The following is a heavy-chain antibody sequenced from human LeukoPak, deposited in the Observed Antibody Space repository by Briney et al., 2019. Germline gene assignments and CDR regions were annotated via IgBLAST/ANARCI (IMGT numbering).Heavy chain of an antibody. J-gene: IGHJ2*01. D-gene: IGHD2-21*01. CDR1: GFTFSSYS. V-gene: IGHV3-48*01. CDR3: VKAGGGDARASWYFDL. CDR2: ISGSGATI. Sequence: PGGSLRLSCAASGFTFSSYSLNWFRQAPGTGLEWVSYISGSGATIYYADSVKGRFTIFRDNAKNSLYLQMTSLRAEDTAVYYCVKAGGGDARASWYFDLWGRGTLVTVSS.